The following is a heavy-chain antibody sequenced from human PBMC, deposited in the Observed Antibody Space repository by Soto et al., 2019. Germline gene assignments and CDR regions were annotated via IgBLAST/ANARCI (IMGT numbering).Heavy chain of an antibody. D-gene: IGHD3-16*01. J-gene: IGHJ6*02. CDR3: VMVDNYVTPNTQDV. CDR1: GYIFVNYG. V-gene: IGHV1-18*01. Sequence: QVKLVQSGDEVKKPGASVKVSCKASGYIFVNYGIAWVRQAPGQGLEWMGWISPYTGNTHSATKVQGRLTITTDTSTSTAYMDMGSLTSDDTAVYYCVMVDNYVTPNTQDVWGQWTTVTVSS. CDR2: ISPYTGNT.